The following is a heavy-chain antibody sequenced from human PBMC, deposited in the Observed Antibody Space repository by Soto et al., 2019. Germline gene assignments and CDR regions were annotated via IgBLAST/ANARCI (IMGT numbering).Heavy chain of an antibody. Sequence: GGSLRLSCAASGFTFDDYAMHWVRQAPGKGLEWVSGISWNSGSIGYADSVKGRFTISRDNAKNSLYLQMNSLRAEDTALYYCAKDVRSCSGGSCYHPGYYFDYWGQGTLVTVSS. D-gene: IGHD2-15*01. J-gene: IGHJ4*02. CDR2: ISWNSGSI. V-gene: IGHV3-9*01. CDR3: AKDVRSCSGGSCYHPGYYFDY. CDR1: GFTFDDYA.